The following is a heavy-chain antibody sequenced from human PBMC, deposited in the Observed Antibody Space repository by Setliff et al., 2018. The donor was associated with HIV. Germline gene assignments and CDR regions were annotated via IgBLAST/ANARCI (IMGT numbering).Heavy chain of an antibody. J-gene: IGHJ6*02. V-gene: IGHV3-49*04. Sequence: SLRLSCTASGFTFGDYAMSWVRQAPGKGLEWVGFIRSKAYGGTTEYAASVKGRFTISRDDSKSLAYLQMNSLETEDTAVYYCAAMGVEVVSYYYGMDVWGQGTRSPS. D-gene: IGHD2-2*01. CDR3: AAMGVEVVSYYYGMDV. CDR2: IRSKAYGGTT. CDR1: GFTFGDYA.